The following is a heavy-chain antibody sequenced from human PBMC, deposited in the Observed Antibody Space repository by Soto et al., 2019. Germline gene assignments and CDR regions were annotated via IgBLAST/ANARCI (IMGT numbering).Heavy chain of an antibody. CDR2: IMPVFGSA. J-gene: IGHJ4*02. V-gene: IGHV1-69*06. CDR3: ARGSDYGDHIYDY. CDR1: GGTFKRYV. Sequence: VQLVQSGAEVKKPGSSVKVSCKAPGGTFKRYVISWVRQAPGQGLEWMGGIMPVFGSAHYAQKFQGRVIITADKATSTAYMELSSLRSEDTAIHYCARGSDYGDHIYDYWGQGTLVTVSS. D-gene: IGHD4-17*01.